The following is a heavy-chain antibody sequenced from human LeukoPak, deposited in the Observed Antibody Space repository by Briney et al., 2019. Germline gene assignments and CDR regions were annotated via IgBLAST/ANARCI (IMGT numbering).Heavy chain of an antibody. Sequence: SVKVSCKASGGTFSSYAISWVRQAPGQGLEWMGRIIPILGIANYAQKFQGRVTITADKSTSTAYMELSSLRSDDTAMYYCTRALGSDYWGQGTLVTVSS. D-gene: IGHD1-26*01. CDR2: IIPILGIA. J-gene: IGHJ4*02. CDR1: GGTFSSYA. CDR3: TRALGSDY. V-gene: IGHV1-69*04.